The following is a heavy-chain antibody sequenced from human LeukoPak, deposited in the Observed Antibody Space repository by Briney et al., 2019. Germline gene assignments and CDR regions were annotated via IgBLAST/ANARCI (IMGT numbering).Heavy chain of an antibody. D-gene: IGHD3-3*01. CDR2: IYYSGST. Sequence: SETLSLTSTVSGGSISSSSYYWGWIRKPPGKGLEGIGSIYYSGSTYYNPSLKSRVTISVDTSKNQFSLKLSSVTAADTAVYYCARLTYYDPAGFDPWGQGTLVTVSS. CDR1: GGSISSSSYY. V-gene: IGHV4-39*01. CDR3: ARLTYYDPAGFDP. J-gene: IGHJ5*02.